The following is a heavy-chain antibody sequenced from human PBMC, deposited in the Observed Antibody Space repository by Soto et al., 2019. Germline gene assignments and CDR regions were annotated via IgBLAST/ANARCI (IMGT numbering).Heavy chain of an antibody. CDR3: ARSMVRGGIGYYYDYMDV. CDR2: INAGNGNT. Sequence: QVQLVQSGAEVKKPGASVKVSCKASGYTFTSYAMHWVRQAPGQRLEWMGWINAGNGNTKYSQKFQGRVTITRDTSASKAYMDMSSMRSEDTVVYYWARSMVRGGIGYYYDYMDVWGKGNTVTVSS. CDR1: GYTFTSYA. J-gene: IGHJ6*03. D-gene: IGHD3-10*01. V-gene: IGHV1-3*01.